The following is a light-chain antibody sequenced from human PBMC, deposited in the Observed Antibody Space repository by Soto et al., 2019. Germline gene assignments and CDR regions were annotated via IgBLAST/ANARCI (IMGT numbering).Light chain of an antibody. CDR2: SNN. CDR3: AAWDDSLDVV. Sequence: QSVLTQPPSASGTPGQRVTISCSGSSSNIGSNYVYWYQQLPGTAPKLLIYSNNQRPSGVTDRFSGSKSGTSASLAISGLRSEDEADYYCAAWDDSLDVVVGGGTKLTAL. J-gene: IGLJ2*01. CDR1: SSNIGSNY. V-gene: IGLV1-47*02.